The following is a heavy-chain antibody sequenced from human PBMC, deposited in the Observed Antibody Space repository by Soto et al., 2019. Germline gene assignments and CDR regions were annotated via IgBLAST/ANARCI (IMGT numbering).Heavy chain of an antibody. J-gene: IGHJ4*02. CDR2: IRSKAYGGTT. Sequence: GGSLRLSCTASGFTFGDYAMSWFRQAPGKGLEWVGFIRSKAYGGTTEYAASVKGRFTISRDDSKSIAYLQMNSLKTEDTAVYYCTSPQGDRGSGIAVDWGQGTLVTVSS. V-gene: IGHV3-49*03. CDR1: GFTFGDYA. D-gene: IGHD6-19*01. CDR3: TSPQGDRGSGIAVD.